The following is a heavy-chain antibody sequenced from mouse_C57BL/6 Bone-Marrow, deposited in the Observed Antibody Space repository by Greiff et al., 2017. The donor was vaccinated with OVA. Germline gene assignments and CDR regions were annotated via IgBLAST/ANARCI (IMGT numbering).Heavy chain of an antibody. CDR2: IHPNSGST. V-gene: IGHV1-64*01. J-gene: IGHJ3*01. CDR3: ARDLHYYGPLAY. CDR1: GYTFTSYW. D-gene: IGHD1-1*01. Sequence: QVQLQQPGAELVKPGASVTLSCKASGYTFTSYWMHWVKQRPGQGLEWIGMIHPNSGSTNYNEKFKSKATLTVDKSSSTAYMQLSSLTSEDSAVYYCARDLHYYGPLAYWGQGTLVTVSA.